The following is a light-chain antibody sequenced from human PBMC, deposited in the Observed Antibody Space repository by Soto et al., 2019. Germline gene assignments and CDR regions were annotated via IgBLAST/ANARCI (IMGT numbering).Light chain of an antibody. J-gene: IGLJ1*01. CDR2: GNS. Sequence: QSVLTQPPSVSGAPGQRVTISCTGSSSNIGAGYDVHWYQQLPGTAPKLLIYGNSNRPSGVPDRFSGSKSGTSASLAITGLQAEDDADYYCQSYDSSLSCDVFGTGTKLTVL. CDR3: QSYDSSLSCDV. CDR1: SSNIGAGYD. V-gene: IGLV1-40*01.